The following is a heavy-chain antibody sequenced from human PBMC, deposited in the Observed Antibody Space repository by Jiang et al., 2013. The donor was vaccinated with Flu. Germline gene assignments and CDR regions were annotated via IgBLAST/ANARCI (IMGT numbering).Heavy chain of an antibody. D-gene: IGHD3-3*01. CDR2: MNPNSGNT. CDR3: ARRYDFWSGHYYYYYMDV. Sequence: SGAEVKKPGASVKVSCKASGYTFTSYDINWVRQATGQGLEWMGWMNPNSGNTGYAQKFQGRVTMTRNTSISTAYMELSSLRSEDTAVYYCARRYDFWSGHYYYYYMDVWGKGTTVTVSS. CDR1: GYTFTSYD. J-gene: IGHJ6*03. V-gene: IGHV1-8*01.